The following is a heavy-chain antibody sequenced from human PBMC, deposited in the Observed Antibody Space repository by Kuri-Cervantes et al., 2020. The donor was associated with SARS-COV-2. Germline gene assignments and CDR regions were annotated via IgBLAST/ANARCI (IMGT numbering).Heavy chain of an antibody. D-gene: IGHD2-2*01. V-gene: IGHV3-30*18. Sequence: LSLTCAASGFTFSSYGMHWVRQAPGKGLEWVAVIWYDGSNKYYADSVKGRFTISRDNSKNTLYLQMNSLRAEDTAVYYCAKDQDLVVVPPAMFGMDVWGQGTTVTVSS. J-gene: IGHJ6*02. CDR1: GFTFSSYG. CDR3: AKDQDLVVVPPAMFGMDV. CDR2: IWYDGSNK.